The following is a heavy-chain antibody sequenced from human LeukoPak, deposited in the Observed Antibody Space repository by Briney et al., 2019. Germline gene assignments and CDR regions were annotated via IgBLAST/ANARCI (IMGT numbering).Heavy chain of an antibody. CDR3: ARDGSFTSAAPDY. Sequence: PGGSLRLSCAASGFTFSSYAMHWVRQAPGKGLEWVAVISYDGSNKYYADSVKGRFTISRDNSKNTLYLQMNSLRAEDTAVYYCARDGSFTSAAPDYWGQGTLVTVSS. CDR2: ISYDGSNK. D-gene: IGHD2-2*01. CDR1: GFTFSSYA. J-gene: IGHJ4*02. V-gene: IGHV3-30*04.